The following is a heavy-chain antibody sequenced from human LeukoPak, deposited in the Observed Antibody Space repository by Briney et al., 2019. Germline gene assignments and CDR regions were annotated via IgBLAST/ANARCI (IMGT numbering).Heavy chain of an antibody. CDR3: ARGYVDYYDY. CDR2: ISASGGST. CDR1: GFTFSNYA. V-gene: IGHV3-23*01. D-gene: IGHD5-12*01. Sequence: GGSLRLSCAASGFTFSNYAMSWVRQAPGKGLEWVSAISASGGSTYYADSVKGRFTISRDNSKNTLHLQMNSLRAEDTAVYYCARGYVDYYDYWGQGTLSPSPQ. J-gene: IGHJ4*02.